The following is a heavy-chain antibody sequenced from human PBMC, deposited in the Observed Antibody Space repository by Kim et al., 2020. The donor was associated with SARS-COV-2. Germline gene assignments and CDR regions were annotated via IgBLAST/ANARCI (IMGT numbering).Heavy chain of an antibody. CDR3: ARGGVAETGFRY. CDR2: IYHSGIT. CDR1: GGSISSNNW. Sequence: SETLSLTCAVSGGSISSNNWWSWVRQPPGKGLEWIGEIYHSGITNYNPSLKSRVTISLDKSKNQFSLKLSSVTAADTAVYYCARGGVAETGFRYWGQGTLVSVSS. J-gene: IGHJ4*02. D-gene: IGHD6-13*01. V-gene: IGHV4-4*02.